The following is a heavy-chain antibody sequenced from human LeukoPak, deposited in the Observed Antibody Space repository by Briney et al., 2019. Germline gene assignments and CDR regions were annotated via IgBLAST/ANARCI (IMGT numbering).Heavy chain of an antibody. V-gene: IGHV4-4*07. J-gene: IGHJ4*02. D-gene: IGHD5-18*01. Sequence: SETLSLTCTVSGGSISSYYWSWIRQPAGKGLEWIGRIYTSGRTNYNPSLKSRVTMSVDTSKNQFSLKLSSVTAADTAVYYCARDGYSYGPFDYWGQGTLVTVSS. CDR2: IYTSGRT. CDR1: GGSISSYY. CDR3: ARDGYSYGPFDY.